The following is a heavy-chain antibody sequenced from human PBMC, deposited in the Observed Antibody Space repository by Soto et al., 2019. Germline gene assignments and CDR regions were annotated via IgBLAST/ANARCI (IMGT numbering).Heavy chain of an antibody. Sequence: ASVKGSCKASGYTFTSYAMHWVRQAPGQRLEWMGWINAGNGNTKYSQKFQGRVTITRDTSASTAYMELSSLRSEDTAVYYCARAGYYDFWSGYYFDYWGQGTLVTVS. D-gene: IGHD3-3*01. CDR1: GYTFTSYA. CDR2: INAGNGNT. CDR3: ARAGYYDFWSGYYFDY. V-gene: IGHV1-3*01. J-gene: IGHJ4*02.